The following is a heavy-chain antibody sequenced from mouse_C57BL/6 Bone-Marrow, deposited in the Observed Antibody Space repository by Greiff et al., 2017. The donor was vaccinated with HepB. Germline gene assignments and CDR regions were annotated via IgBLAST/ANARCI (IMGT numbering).Heavy chain of an antibody. CDR2: INPGSGGT. Sequence: QVQLQQSGAELVRPGTSVKVSCKASGYAFTNYLIEWVKQRPGQGLEWIGVINPGSGGTNYNEKFKGKATLTADKSSSTAYMQLSSLTSEDSAVSFCARVITTGVATPSYAMDYWGEGTSVTVSS. J-gene: IGHJ4*01. D-gene: IGHD1-1*01. CDR3: ARVITTGVATPSYAMDY. V-gene: IGHV1-54*01. CDR1: GYAFTNYL.